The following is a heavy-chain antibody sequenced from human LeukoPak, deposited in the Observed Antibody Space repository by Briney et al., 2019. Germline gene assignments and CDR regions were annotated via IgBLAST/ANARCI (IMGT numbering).Heavy chain of an antibody. CDR2: ISSNGGST. J-gene: IGHJ4*01. CDR1: GFTFSSYA. Sequence: GGSLSLSRSASGFTFSSYAMYWVRQGPGKGLEYVSAISSNGGSTYYADSVKGRFTISRGNSKNTLYLQMSSLRAEDTAVYYCVKSTLYHCSNGVCYAGFDYRGPGTLVTVSS. V-gene: IGHV3-64D*09. D-gene: IGHD2-8*01. CDR3: VKSTLYHCSNGVCYAGFDY.